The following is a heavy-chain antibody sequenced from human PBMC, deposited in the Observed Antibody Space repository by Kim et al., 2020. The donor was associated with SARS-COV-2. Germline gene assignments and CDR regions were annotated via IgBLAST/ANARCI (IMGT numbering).Heavy chain of an antibody. V-gene: IGHV3-23*01. D-gene: IGHD6-13*01. CDR3: AKDSVGSWHGTADY. Sequence: AASVKGRFTISRDNSKNTLYLQMNSLRAEDTAVYYCAKDSVGSWHGTADYWGQGTLVTVSS. J-gene: IGHJ4*02.